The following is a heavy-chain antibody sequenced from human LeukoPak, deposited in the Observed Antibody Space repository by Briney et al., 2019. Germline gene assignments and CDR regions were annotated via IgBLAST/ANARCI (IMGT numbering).Heavy chain of an antibody. D-gene: IGHD3-22*01. CDR1: GFAFSSYA. V-gene: IGHV3-23*01. Sequence: PGGSLRLSCAASGFAFSSYAMSWVRQAPGKGLEWVSAISGSGGSTYYADSVKGRFTISRDNSKNTLYLQMNSLRAEDTAVYYCAKGLSRYYYDSSGYSDYWGQGTLVTVSS. J-gene: IGHJ4*02. CDR2: ISGSGGST. CDR3: AKGLSRYYYDSSGYSDY.